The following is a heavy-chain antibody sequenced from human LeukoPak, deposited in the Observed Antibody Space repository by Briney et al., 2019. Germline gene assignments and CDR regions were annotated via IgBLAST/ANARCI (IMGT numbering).Heavy chain of an antibody. CDR2: ISSSGSTI. CDR1: GFTFSDYY. J-gene: IGHJ3*01. Sequence: GGSLRLSCAASGFTFSDYYMSWIRQAPGKGLEWVSYISSSGSTIYYADSVRGRFTISRDNAKNSLYLEMNSLRAEDTAIYYCTCDLNRSGGLWGXGTMXTVSS. CDR3: TCDLNRSGGL. V-gene: IGHV3-11*04. D-gene: IGHD2-15*01.